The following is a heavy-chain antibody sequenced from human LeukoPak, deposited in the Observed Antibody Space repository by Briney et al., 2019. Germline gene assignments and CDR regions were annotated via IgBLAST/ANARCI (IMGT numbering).Heavy chain of an antibody. J-gene: IGHJ4*02. CDR3: AGGTMVRGVSLDY. V-gene: IGHV1-2*02. CDR2: INPNSGGT. Sequence: ASVKVSCKASGYTFTGYYMHWVRQAPGQGLEWMGWINPNSGGTNYAQKFQGRVTMTRDTSISTAYMELSRLRSDDTAVYYCAGGTMVRGVSLDYWGQGTLATVSS. CDR1: GYTFTGYY. D-gene: IGHD3-10*01.